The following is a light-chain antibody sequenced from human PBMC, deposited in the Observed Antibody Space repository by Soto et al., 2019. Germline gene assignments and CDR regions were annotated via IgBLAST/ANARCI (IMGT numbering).Light chain of an antibody. CDR2: CAS. J-gene: IGKJ1*01. CDR1: QSVSSN. Sequence: EIVMTQSPATLSVSPGERDTLSCRASQSVSSNLAWYQQKPGQAPRLLIYCASTRVTGIPARFSGSGSGTEFTYTISSLLPEDFAVYSFQEYNNWPQFGQSTKMEIK. V-gene: IGKV3-15*01. CDR3: QEYNNWPQ.